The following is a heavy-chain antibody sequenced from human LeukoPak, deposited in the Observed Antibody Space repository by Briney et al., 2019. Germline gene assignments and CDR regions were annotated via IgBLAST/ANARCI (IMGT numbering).Heavy chain of an antibody. CDR2: IYTSGST. CDR1: GGSISSGSYY. CDR3: ARGQYYYDSSGYPDY. Sequence: SETLSLTCTVSGGSISSGSYYWSWIRQPAGKGLEWIGRIYTSGSTNYNPSLKSRVTISVDTSKNQFSLKLSSATAADTAVYYCARGQYYYDSSGYPDYWGQGTLVTVSS. V-gene: IGHV4-61*02. D-gene: IGHD3-22*01. J-gene: IGHJ4*02.